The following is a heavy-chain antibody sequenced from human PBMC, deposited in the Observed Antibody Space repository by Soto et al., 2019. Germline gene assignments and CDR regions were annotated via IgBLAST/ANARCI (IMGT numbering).Heavy chain of an antibody. Sequence: ETLSLTCAVYGGSFSGYYWSWIRQPPGKGLEWIGEINHSGSTNYNPSLKSRVTISVDTSKNQFSLKLSSVTAADTAVYYCARVGYDFWSGYFERGMDVWGQGTTVTVSS. CDR3: ARVGYDFWSGYFERGMDV. CDR2: INHSGST. D-gene: IGHD3-3*01. V-gene: IGHV4-34*01. CDR1: GGSFSGYY. J-gene: IGHJ6*02.